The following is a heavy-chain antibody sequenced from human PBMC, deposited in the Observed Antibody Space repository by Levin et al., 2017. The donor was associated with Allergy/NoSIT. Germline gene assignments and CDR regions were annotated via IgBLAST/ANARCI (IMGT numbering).Heavy chain of an antibody. CDR2: INYRGST. Sequence: SETLSLTCTVSGGSVSSGTYYWSWIRQPPGTGLEWIGYINYRGSTKYNPSLKSRVTISVDTSKNEFSLKLSSVTAADTAVYYCARNRIVVAGGNDYYDGMDVWGQGTTVTVSS. D-gene: IGHD6-19*01. CDR1: GGSVSSGTYY. CDR3: ARNRIVVAGGNDYYDGMDV. V-gene: IGHV4-61*01. J-gene: IGHJ6*02.